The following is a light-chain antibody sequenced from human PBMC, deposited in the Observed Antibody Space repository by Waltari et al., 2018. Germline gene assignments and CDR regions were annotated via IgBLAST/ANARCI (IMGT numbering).Light chain of an antibody. V-gene: IGLV6-57*03. CDR3: QSYDSISQDVI. CDR2: EDD. CDR1: SGSITSNH. J-gene: IGLJ2*01. Sequence: FMLTQSRPVSESPGKTITIPCTRSSGSITSNHLQWYQQRPGSAPTPVIYEDDQRPSGVPDRFSGSLDFSSNSASLTISGLQTEDEADYFCQSYDSISQDVIFGGGTRLTVL.